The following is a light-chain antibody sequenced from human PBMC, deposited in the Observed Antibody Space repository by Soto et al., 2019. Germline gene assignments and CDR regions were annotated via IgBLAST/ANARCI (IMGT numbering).Light chain of an antibody. CDR3: CSYAGSSTPYV. V-gene: IGLV2-23*01. CDR1: SSDVGSYNL. CDR2: EGS. J-gene: IGLJ1*01. Sequence: QSVLTQPACVSWSPGQSITISCTGTSSDVGSYNLVSWYQQHPGKAPKLMIYEGSKRPSGVSNRFSGSKSGNTASLTISGLQAEDEADYYCCSYAGSSTPYVFGTGTKVTVL.